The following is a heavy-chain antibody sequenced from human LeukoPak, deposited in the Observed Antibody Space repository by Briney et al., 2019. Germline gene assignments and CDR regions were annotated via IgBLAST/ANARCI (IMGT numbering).Heavy chain of an antibody. V-gene: IGHV3-21*01. CDR2: ISSSSSYI. CDR1: GFTFSSYW. Sequence: GGSLRLSCAASGFTFSSYWMSWVRQAPGKGLEWVSSISSSSSYIYYADSVKGRFTISRDNAKNSLYLQMNSLRAEDTAVYYCARDRGPVIDYWGQGTLVTVSS. J-gene: IGHJ4*02. CDR3: ARDRGPVIDY. D-gene: IGHD3-10*01.